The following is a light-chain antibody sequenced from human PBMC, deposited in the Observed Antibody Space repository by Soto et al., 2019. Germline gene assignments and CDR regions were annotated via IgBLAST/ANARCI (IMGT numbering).Light chain of an antibody. CDR2: EAS. V-gene: IGKV3-11*01. CDR3: QQRGYWPPLT. J-gene: IGKJ4*01. Sequence: EVVWTQSPATLSLSPGDRYTRSSRASQSVNSNLGWYQQKPGQAPMLLIYEASNRATGIPARFSGSGSGTDFTLTISSLEPGDSAVYYCQQRGYWPPLTFGGGTQVDIK. CDR1: QSVNSN.